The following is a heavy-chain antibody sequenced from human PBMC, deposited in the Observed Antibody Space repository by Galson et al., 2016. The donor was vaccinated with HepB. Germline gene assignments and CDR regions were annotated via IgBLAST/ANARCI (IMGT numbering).Heavy chain of an antibody. CDR3: AREGLISPWSLTATVSVHYSGMDV. CDR2: INTYNGNT. V-gene: IGHV1-18*04. Sequence: SVKVSFKAYGYTFDNNGISWVRQGPGQDPEWMGWINTYNGNTNYAQDLQGRVSMTTDTSTSTAYMEPGSLRSDDTAVYYCAREGLISPWSLTATVSVHYSGMDVWGQGTTVTVSS. D-gene: IGHD1-14*01. J-gene: IGHJ6*02. CDR1: GYTFDNNG.